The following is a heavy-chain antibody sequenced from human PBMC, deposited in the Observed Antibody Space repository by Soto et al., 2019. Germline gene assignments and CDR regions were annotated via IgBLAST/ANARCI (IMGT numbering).Heavy chain of an antibody. J-gene: IGHJ4*02. CDR2: IYPSDSDT. D-gene: IGHD3-3*01. CDR1: GYTFAGYW. CDR3: ARGGVSTRTFDY. V-gene: IGHV5-51*01. Sequence: CKGSGYTFAGYWIAWVRQMPGKGLELMGIIYPSDSDTRYRPSFQGQVTISADKSISSAYLQWSSLRASDTAMYYCARGGVSTRTFDYWGQGTPVTV.